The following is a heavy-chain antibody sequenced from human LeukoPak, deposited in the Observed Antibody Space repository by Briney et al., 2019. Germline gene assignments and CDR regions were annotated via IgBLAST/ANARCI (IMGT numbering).Heavy chain of an antibody. CDR3: AKAPVTTCSGAYCYPFDY. V-gene: IGHV3-23*01. CDR2: ISVSGNT. Sequence: GGSLRLSCAASGFTLSSYAMSWVRQAPGKGLEWVSAISVSGNTYHADSVKGRFTISRDSSKNTLYLQMNRLRAEDAAVYHCAKAPVTTCSGAYCYPFDYWGQGTLVTVSS. J-gene: IGHJ4*02. CDR1: GFTLSSYA. D-gene: IGHD2-21*01.